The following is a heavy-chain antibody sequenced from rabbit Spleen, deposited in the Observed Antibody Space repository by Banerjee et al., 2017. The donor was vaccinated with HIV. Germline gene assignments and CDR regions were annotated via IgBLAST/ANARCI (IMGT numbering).Heavy chain of an antibody. V-gene: IGHV1S45*01. CDR3: ARDLVAVIGWNFNL. J-gene: IGHJ4*01. CDR2: INTATGKA. Sequence: QEQLEESGGGLVKPEGSLTLNCKASRFSFSDRDVMCWVRQAPGKGLEWIACINTATGKAVYASWAKGRFTISTTSSTTVTLQITSLTAADTATYFCARDLVAVIGWNFNLWGPGTLVTVS. D-gene: IGHD1-1*01. CDR1: RFSFSDRDV.